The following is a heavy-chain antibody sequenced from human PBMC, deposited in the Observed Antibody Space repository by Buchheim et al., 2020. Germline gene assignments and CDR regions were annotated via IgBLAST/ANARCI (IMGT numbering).Heavy chain of an antibody. D-gene: IGHD2-15*01. J-gene: IGHJ6*02. CDR3: ARMSAATDYYYGMDV. CDR2: INPSGDST. CDR1: GYTFTSYY. V-gene: IGHV1-46*01. Sequence: QVQLVQSGAEVKKPGPSVKFSCKASGYTFTSYYMHWVRQAPGQGLEWMGMINPSGDSTTYAQKLQGRVTMTRDTSTSPVYMELSSLRSEDTAVYYCARMSAATDYYYGMDVWGQGTT.